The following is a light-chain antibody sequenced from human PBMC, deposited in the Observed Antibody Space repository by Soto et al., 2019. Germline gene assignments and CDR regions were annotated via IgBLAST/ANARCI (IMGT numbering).Light chain of an antibody. CDR3: HQRQYWPPIT. Sequence: VVLTQSPPTLSLSPGERATISCTTSLSVSVYLDWYQQKPGQAPRLLISDASNRATGIPARFSGSGSGTDFTLTISSLEPEDFAVYYCHQRQYWPPITFGQGTRLEI. CDR1: LSVSVY. J-gene: IGKJ5*01. V-gene: IGKV3-11*01. CDR2: DAS.